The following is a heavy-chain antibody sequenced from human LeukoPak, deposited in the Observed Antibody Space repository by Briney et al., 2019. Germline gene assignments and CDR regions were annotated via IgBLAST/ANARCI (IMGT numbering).Heavy chain of an antibody. J-gene: IGHJ4*02. Sequence: SETLSLTCTVSGGSISSSSYYWGWIRQPPGKGLEWIGSIYYGGSTYYNPSLKSRVTISVDTSKNQFSLKLSSVTAADTAVYYCARQLGYCSSTSCYADKVDYWGQGTLVTVSS. V-gene: IGHV4-39*01. CDR3: ARQLGYCSSTSCYADKVDY. D-gene: IGHD2-2*01. CDR2: IYYGGST. CDR1: GGSISSSSYY.